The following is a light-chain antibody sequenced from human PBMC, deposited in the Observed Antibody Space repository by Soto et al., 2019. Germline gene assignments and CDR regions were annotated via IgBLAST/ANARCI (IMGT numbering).Light chain of an antibody. CDR3: QPSKSHPPT. V-gene: IGKV1-16*02. CDR2: GAS. J-gene: IGKJ2*01. Sequence: DVQMTQSPSSLSAYVGDSVTITCRASQDINSDLAWYQQRPGEAPKSLIFGASNLLDGVSSKFSGSGSGSEFTLTITSLQPEDSATYFCQPSKSHPPTFGRGTKVEI. CDR1: QDINSD.